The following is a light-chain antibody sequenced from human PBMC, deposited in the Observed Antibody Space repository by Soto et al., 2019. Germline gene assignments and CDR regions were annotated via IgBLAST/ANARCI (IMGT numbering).Light chain of an antibody. CDR2: GNS. V-gene: IGLV1-40*01. J-gene: IGLJ1*01. Sequence: SVLTQPPSVSGAPGQRVTISCTGSSSNIGAGYDVHWYQQLPGTAPKLLIYGNSNRPSGVPDRFSGSKPGTSASLAITGLQAEDEADFYCQSHDSSLSADVYGTGTKVTVL. CDR1: SSNIGAGYD. CDR3: QSHDSSLSADV.